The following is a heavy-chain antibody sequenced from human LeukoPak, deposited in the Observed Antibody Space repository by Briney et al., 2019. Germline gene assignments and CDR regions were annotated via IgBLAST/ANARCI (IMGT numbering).Heavy chain of an antibody. D-gene: IGHD3-22*01. CDR2: IYYSGST. V-gene: IGHV4-39*01. CDR1: GGSISSSSYY. Sequence: PSETLSLTCTVSGGSISSSSYYWCWIRQPPGKGLEWIGSIYYSGSTYYNPSLKSRVTISVDTSKNQFSLKLSSVTAADTAVYYCAPYYYDSSGYYYWVQGTLVTVSS. CDR3: APYYYDSSGYYY. J-gene: IGHJ4*02.